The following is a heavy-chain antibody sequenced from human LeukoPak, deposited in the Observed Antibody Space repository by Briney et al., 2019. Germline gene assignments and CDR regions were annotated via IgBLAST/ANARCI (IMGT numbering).Heavy chain of an antibody. D-gene: IGHD4-17*01. Sequence: SVKVSCKASGGTFSSYTISWVRQAPGQGLEWMGRIIPILGNEYYAQKFQGRITITADKSKSPAYMELSSLGSEDTAVYYCAGDPAGDYGVDWGQGTLVTVSS. V-gene: IGHV1-69*08. J-gene: IGHJ4*02. CDR2: IIPILGNE. CDR3: AGDPAGDYGVD. CDR1: GGTFSSYT.